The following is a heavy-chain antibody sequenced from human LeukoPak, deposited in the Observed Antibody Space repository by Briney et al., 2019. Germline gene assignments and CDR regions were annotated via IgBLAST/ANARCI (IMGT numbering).Heavy chain of an antibody. J-gene: IGHJ4*02. V-gene: IGHV3-48*03. Sequence: GGSLRLSCAASGFTLTSYEMNWVRQAPGKGLEWVSYISSTGTTINYADSVKGRFTISRDSAKNSVYLQMNSLRAEDTAVYYCARGAVGADYWGQGTLVTVSS. D-gene: IGHD3-16*01. CDR3: ARGAVGADY. CDR1: GFTLTSYE. CDR2: ISSTGTTI.